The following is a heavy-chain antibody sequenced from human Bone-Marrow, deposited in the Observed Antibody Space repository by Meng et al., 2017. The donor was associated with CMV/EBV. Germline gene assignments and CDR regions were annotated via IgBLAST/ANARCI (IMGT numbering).Heavy chain of an antibody. CDR2: IRYDGSNK. Sequence: GESLKISCAASGFTFSSYGMHWVRQAPGKGLEWVAFIRYDGSNKYYADSVKGRFTIPRDNSKNTLYLQMNSLRAEDTAVYYCAKDYDVVVPAAIAYWGQRTLVTVSS. V-gene: IGHV3-30*02. D-gene: IGHD2-2*01. CDR3: AKDYDVVVPAAIAY. J-gene: IGHJ4*02. CDR1: GFTFSSYG.